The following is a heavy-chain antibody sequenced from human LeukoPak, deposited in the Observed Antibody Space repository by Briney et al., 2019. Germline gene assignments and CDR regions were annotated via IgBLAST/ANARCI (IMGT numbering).Heavy chain of an antibody. J-gene: IGHJ3*02. CDR1: GVTLSDHH. V-gene: IGHV3-72*01. Sequence: GGSLRLSCAASGVTLSDHHMDWVRQAPGKGREWVGRTRDKARGYTTEYAASVEGRFTISRDDSKTLVYLQMNSLKTEDTAVYFCARDGAEGDNSAFDIWGQGTVVTVSS. CDR3: ARDGAEGDNSAFDI. CDR2: TRDKARGYTT. D-gene: IGHD3-22*01.